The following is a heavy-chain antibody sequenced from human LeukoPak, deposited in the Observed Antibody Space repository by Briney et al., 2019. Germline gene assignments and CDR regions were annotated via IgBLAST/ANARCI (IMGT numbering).Heavy chain of an antibody. CDR3: ARDRVVGLGIDNAFDI. D-gene: IGHD2-15*01. V-gene: IGHV1-69*13. J-gene: IGHJ3*02. CDR1: GGTFSSYA. CDR2: IIPVFGTA. Sequence: SVKVSCKASGGTFSSYAISWVRQAPGQGLEWMGGIIPVFGTANYAQKFQGRVTITADEPTSTAYMELSSLRSEDTAVYYCARDRVVGLGIDNAFDIWGHGTMVTVSS.